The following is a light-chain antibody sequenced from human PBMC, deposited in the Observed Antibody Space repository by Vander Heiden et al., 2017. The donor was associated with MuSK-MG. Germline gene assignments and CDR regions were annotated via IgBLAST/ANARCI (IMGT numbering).Light chain of an antibody. Sequence: QSVLTQPPSASGTPGQRVTISCSGSSSNIGSNTVNWYQQRPVTAPKLLIYSNNVRPSGVPDRCSGAMSVTSASLATSGLQAEEEADYYCAAWDDSLNGVVFGGGTKLTVL. CDR2: SNN. J-gene: IGLJ2*01. CDR3: AAWDDSLNGVV. V-gene: IGLV1-44*01. CDR1: SSNIGSNT.